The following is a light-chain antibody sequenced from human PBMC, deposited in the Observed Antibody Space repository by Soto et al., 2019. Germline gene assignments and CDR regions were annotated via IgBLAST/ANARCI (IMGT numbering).Light chain of an antibody. J-gene: IGKJ4*01. V-gene: IGKV3-20*01. CDR1: QSVSSSY. Sequence: EIGLTQSPGTLSLSPGERATLSCRASQSVSSSYLAWYQQKPGQAPRLLIYGASSRATGIPDRFSGSGSGTDFTLTISRLEPEDFAVYYCQQCASSPLAFGGGTKVEIK. CDR3: QQCASSPLA. CDR2: GAS.